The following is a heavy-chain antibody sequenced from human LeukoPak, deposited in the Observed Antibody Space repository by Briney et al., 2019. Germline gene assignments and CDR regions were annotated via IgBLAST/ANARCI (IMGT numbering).Heavy chain of an antibody. D-gene: IGHD6-13*01. CDR1: GFTFSSYA. Sequence: GGSLRLSCAASGFTFSSYAMSWVRQAPGKGLEWVSAISGSGGSTYYADSVKGRFTISRDNSKNTLYLQMNSLRAEGTAVYYCAKDLGIAAAGNYYYMDVWGKGTTVTVSS. CDR2: ISGSGGST. CDR3: AKDLGIAAAGNYYYMDV. V-gene: IGHV3-23*01. J-gene: IGHJ6*03.